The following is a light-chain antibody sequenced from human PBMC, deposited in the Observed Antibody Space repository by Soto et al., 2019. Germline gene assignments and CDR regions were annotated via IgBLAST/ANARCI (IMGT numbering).Light chain of an antibody. CDR1: QVIRTS. J-gene: IGKJ5*01. CDR2: AAS. CDR3: QQLFDSPIT. V-gene: IGKV1-9*01. Sequence: DIPLTQSPSFLSPSIGESVTITCGASQVIRTSLAWYQVKPGKAPQLLIYAASTLESGVPSRFRATVSGTEFSLTITSLQPEDFATYYCQQLFDSPITFGQGTRLEIK.